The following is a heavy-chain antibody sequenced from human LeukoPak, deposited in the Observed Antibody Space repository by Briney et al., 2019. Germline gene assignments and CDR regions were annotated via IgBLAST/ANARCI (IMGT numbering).Heavy chain of an antibody. V-gene: IGHV3-30*18. CDR1: GFTFSSYG. D-gene: IGHD3-22*01. Sequence: GGSLRPSCAASGFTFSSYGMHWVRQAPGKGLEWVAVISYDGSNKYYADSVKGRFTISRDNSKNTLYLQMNSLRAEDTAVYYCAKDLDEDDSSGYWGQGTLVTVSS. CDR3: AKDLDEDDSSGY. CDR2: ISYDGSNK. J-gene: IGHJ4*02.